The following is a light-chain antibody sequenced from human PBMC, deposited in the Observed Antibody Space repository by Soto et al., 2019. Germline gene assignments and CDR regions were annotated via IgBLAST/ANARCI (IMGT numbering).Light chain of an antibody. J-gene: IGLJ3*02. CDR2: GNS. Sequence: QSVLTQPPSVSGAPGQRVTISCTESSSNIGAGYDVQWYQQLPGTAPKLLIYGNSNRPSGVPDRFSGSKSGTSASLAITGLQAEDEADYYCQSYDISLSGWVFGGGTKLTVL. V-gene: IGLV1-40*01. CDR3: QSYDISLSGWV. CDR1: SSNIGAGYD.